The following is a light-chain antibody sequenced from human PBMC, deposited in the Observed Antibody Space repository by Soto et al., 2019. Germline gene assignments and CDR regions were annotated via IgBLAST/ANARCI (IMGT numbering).Light chain of an antibody. V-gene: IGLV2-14*01. J-gene: IGLJ1*01. CDR1: SSDVGGYNY. CDR3: SSYTSSRTLYV. Sequence: QSALTQPASVSGSPGQSITISCTGTSSDVGGYNYLSWYQQHPGKAPKLMIYEVTSRPSGVSNRFSGSKSGNTASLTISGLQAEDEADYYCSSYTSSRTLYVFGTGTKLTVL. CDR2: EVT.